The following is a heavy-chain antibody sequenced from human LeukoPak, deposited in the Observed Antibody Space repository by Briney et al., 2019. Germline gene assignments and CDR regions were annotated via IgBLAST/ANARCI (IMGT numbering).Heavy chain of an antibody. V-gene: IGHV4-59*12. J-gene: IGHJ4*02. Sequence: SETLSLTCTVSGGSISDYYWSWIRQPPGKRLEYIGYVYHSGSTNYNPSLKSRVTISVDTSKNQFSLRLSSLTAADTAVYYCARDSGRFLEWLLKAYPSHFDYWGQGTLVTVSS. CDR2: VYHSGST. CDR3: ARDSGRFLEWLLKAYPSHFDY. D-gene: IGHD3-3*01. CDR1: GGSISDYY.